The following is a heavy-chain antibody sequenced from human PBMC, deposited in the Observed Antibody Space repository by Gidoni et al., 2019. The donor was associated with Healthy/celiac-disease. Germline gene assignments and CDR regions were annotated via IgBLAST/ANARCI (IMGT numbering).Heavy chain of an antibody. J-gene: IGHJ4*02. CDR1: GFTFAAYA. CDR2: ISWNSGSI. V-gene: IGHV3-9*01. D-gene: IGHD3-10*01. CDR3: AKDMGLEGYYYGSGTHYRAMFDY. Sequence: EVQLVESGGGLVQPGRSLRLSCAASGFTFAAYAMHWVRQAPGKGLEWVSGISWNSGSIGYADSVKGRFNISRDNAKNSLYLQMNSLRAEDTALYYCAKDMGLEGYYYGSGTHYRAMFDYWGQGTLVTVSS.